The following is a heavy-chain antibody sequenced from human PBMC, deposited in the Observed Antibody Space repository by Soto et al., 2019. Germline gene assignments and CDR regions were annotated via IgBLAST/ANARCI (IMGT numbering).Heavy chain of an antibody. D-gene: IGHD3-16*01. J-gene: IGHJ4*02. Sequence: QVQLVQSGAEVRKPGSAVRVSCKASGGTFKMYAMNWVRQAPGQGLEWMAGIIPIFDTPRYAQKFQGRVTITVYESTTTAYMELSSLRSEDTATYYCTRSIGSGGVMGGFDYWGQGTLVTVAS. CDR2: IIPIFDTP. V-gene: IGHV1-69*01. CDR3: TRSIGSGGVMGGFDY. CDR1: GGTFKMYA.